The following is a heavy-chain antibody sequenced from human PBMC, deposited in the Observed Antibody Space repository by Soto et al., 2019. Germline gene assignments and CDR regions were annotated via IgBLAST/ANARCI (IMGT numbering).Heavy chain of an antibody. V-gene: IGHV5-51*01. J-gene: IGHJ3*02. Sequence: GESLKISCKGSGYSFSFYWIGWVRQMPGKGLEWMAIMYPDDSDIRYSPSFEAHVTISADKSTSTAFLQWSSLKASDTAMYYCATAYVYDFENSNYYRDAFDIWGQGTLVT. CDR2: MYPDDSDI. CDR3: ATAYVYDFENSNYYRDAFDI. CDR1: GYSFSFYW. D-gene: IGHD3-22*01.